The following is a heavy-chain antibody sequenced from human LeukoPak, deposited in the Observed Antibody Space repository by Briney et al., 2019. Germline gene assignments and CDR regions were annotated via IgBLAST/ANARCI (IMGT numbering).Heavy chain of an antibody. CDR2: IYYSGST. CDR3: ARSKADCSGGSCYPNLMDY. D-gene: IGHD2-15*01. J-gene: IGHJ4*02. V-gene: IGHV4-59*01. CDR1: GGSISSYY. Sequence: SETLSLTCTVSGGSISSYYWSWIRQPPGKGLEWIGYIYYSGSTNYNPSLKSRVTISVDTSKNQFSLKLSSVTAADTAVYYCARSKADCSGGSCYPNLMDYWGQGTLVTVS.